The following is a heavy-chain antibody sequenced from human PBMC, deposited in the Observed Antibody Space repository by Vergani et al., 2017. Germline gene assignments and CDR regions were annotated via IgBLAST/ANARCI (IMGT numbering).Heavy chain of an antibody. CDR1: GFIFSSYE. CDR2: ISSSGSTI. CDR3: GREEGATNY. D-gene: IGHD1-26*01. J-gene: IGHJ4*02. Sequence: EVQLVESGGGLVQPGGSLRLSCAASGFIFSSYEMNWVRQAPGKGLEWVSYISSSGSTIYYADSVKGRFTISRDNAKNSLYLQMNSLRAEDTAVYYCGREEGATNYWGQGTLVTVSS. V-gene: IGHV3-48*03.